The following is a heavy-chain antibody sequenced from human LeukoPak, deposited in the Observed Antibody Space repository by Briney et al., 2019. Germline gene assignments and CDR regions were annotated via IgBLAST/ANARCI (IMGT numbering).Heavy chain of an antibody. Sequence: GGSLRLSCAASGFTVSSNYMSWVREAPGKGLEWVSVIYSGGSTYYADSVKGRFTISRDNSNNTVDLQMNSLRVEDTAVYYCAMRGNTWYDCWGQGTLVTVSS. CDR2: IYSGGST. J-gene: IGHJ4*02. CDR3: AMRGNTWYDC. V-gene: IGHV3-53*01. D-gene: IGHD6-13*01. CDR1: GFTVSSNY.